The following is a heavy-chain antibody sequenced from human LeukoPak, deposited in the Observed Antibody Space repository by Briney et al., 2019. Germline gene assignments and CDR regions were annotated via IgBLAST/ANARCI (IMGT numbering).Heavy chain of an antibody. CDR3: ARPINDWVPWDF. J-gene: IGHJ4*02. CDR1: GFTFSSYS. Sequence: PGGSLRLSCAASGFTFSSYSMNWVRQAPGKGLEWVSSISSSSSYIYYADSVKGRFTISRDNAKNSLYLQMNSLRAEDTAVYYCARPINDWVPWDFWGQGSLVTVSS. V-gene: IGHV3-21*01. CDR2: ISSSSSYI. D-gene: IGHD3-9*01.